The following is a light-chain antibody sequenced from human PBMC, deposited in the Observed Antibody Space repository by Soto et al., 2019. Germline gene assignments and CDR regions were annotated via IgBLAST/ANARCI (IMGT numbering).Light chain of an antibody. CDR2: AAS. CDR3: LHHETDPPT. V-gene: IGKV1-17*02. J-gene: IGKJ1*01. Sequence: DVQMTQSPSSLSASVGDRVTVTCRASQAVRHGLGWYQQKAGKAPKRLIYAASSLQSGVPSRFSGRGFVTEFTLTINNLQPEDCAVYFCLHHETDPPTFGQGTKVEI. CDR1: QAVRHG.